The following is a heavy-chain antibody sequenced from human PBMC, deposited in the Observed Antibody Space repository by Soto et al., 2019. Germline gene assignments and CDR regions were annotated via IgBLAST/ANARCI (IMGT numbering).Heavy chain of an antibody. V-gene: IGHV3-48*04. CDR3: AREGWFGKPFDRYGMDV. CDR1: GFTFSSYS. J-gene: IGHJ6*02. Sequence: TGGSLRLSCAASGFTFSSYSMNWVRQAPGKGLEWVSSISSSGSTIYYADSVKGRFTSSRDNARNSLYLQMNSLRAEDTAVCYCAREGWFGKPFDRYGMDVWGQGTTVTVSS. CDR2: ISSSGSTI. D-gene: IGHD3-10*01.